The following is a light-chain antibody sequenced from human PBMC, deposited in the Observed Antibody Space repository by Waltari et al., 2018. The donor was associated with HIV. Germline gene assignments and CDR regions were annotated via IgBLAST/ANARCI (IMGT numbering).Light chain of an antibody. CDR2: SAS. CDR1: QTVRTR. V-gene: IGKV1-5*03. Sequence: DIQMTQSPSSLSASVGDRVTITCRASQTVRTRLAWYQQRPGKAPRLLIYSASSLENEAPSRFSGSGSATVFTLTINSLQPDDFATYYCQQYYSDSATFGQGTRV. CDR3: QQYYSDSAT. J-gene: IGKJ1*01.